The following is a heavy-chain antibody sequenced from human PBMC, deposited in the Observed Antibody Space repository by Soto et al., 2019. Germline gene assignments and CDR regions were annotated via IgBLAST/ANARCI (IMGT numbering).Heavy chain of an antibody. J-gene: IGHJ5*02. Sequence: QVQLVESGGGLVTPGGSLRLSCASSGFTFSDYYMSWIRQAPGKGLEWLSYISPGSRYPAYADSVKGRFTISGENARRSLSLQMNSLTVDDTAIYYCVRGGGGGLFDPWGQGSMVTVSS. CDR1: GFTFSDYY. CDR2: ISPGSRYP. D-gene: IGHD2-15*01. V-gene: IGHV3-11*06. CDR3: VRGGGGGLFDP.